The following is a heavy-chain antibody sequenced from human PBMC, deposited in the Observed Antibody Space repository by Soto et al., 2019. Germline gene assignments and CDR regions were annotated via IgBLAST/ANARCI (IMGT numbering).Heavy chain of an antibody. CDR2: IYYSGST. CDR3: ARQMGYCSSTSCPGNYYYYMDV. D-gene: IGHD2-2*01. J-gene: IGHJ6*03. CDR1: GGSISSYY. V-gene: IGHV4-59*08. Sequence: SETLSLTCTVSGGSISSYYWSWIRQPPGKGLEWIGYIYYSGSTNYNPSLKSRVTISVDTSKNQFSLKLSSVTAADTAVYYCARQMGYCSSTSCPGNYYYYMDVWGKGTTVTVSS.